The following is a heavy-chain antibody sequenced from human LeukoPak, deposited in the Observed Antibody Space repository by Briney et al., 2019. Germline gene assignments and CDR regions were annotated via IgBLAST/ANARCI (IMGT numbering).Heavy chain of an antibody. Sequence: PGGSLRLSCAASGFTFSSYGMHWVRQAPGKGLEWVAVISYDGSNKYYADSVKGRFTISRDNSKNTLYLQMNSLRAEDTAVYYCAKDSVGMATIKTLVDYWGQGTLVTVSS. CDR2: ISYDGSNK. J-gene: IGHJ4*02. CDR3: AKDSVGMATIKTLVDY. V-gene: IGHV3-30*18. D-gene: IGHD5-24*01. CDR1: GFTFSSYG.